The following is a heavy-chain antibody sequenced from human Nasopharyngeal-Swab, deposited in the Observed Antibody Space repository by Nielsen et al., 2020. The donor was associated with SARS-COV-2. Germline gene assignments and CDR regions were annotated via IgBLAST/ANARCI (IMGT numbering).Heavy chain of an antibody. CDR2: IIPIFGTA. Sequence: SVKVSCKASGGTFSSYAISWVRQAPGQGLEWMGGIIPIFGTANYAQKFQGRVTITADESTSTAYMELSSLRSEDTAVYYCARAWIAVVGTTRYYGMDVWGQGTTVTVSS. J-gene: IGHJ6*02. D-gene: IGHD6-19*01. V-gene: IGHV1-69*13. CDR3: ARAWIAVVGTTRYYGMDV. CDR1: GGTFSSYA.